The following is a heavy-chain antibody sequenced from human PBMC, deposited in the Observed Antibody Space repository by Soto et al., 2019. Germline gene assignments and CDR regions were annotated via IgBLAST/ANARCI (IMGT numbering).Heavy chain of an antibody. Sequence: QVQLVESGGGVVQPGRSLRLSCAASGFTFSTHAMHWVHQAPGKGLEWVAVISYEGSTKYYADSVKGRFTISRDNSKNTLYLQMNSLRAEDTAVYYCAKQFTGWSYYFDYWGQGTLVTVSS. CDR3: AKQFTGWSYYFDY. J-gene: IGHJ4*02. CDR1: GFTFSTHA. V-gene: IGHV3-30-3*02. D-gene: IGHD6-19*01. CDR2: ISYEGSTK.